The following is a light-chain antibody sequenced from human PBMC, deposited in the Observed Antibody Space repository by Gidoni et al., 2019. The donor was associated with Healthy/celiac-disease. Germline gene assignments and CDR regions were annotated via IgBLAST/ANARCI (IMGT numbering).Light chain of an antibody. V-gene: IGKV2-28*01. Sequence: DIVMPQSPLSLPVTPGEPASISCRSSQSLLHSNGYNYLDWYLQKPGQSPQLLIYLGSNRASGVPDRFSGSGSGTDLTLKISRVEAEDVGVYYCMQALQTPWTFGQGTKVEIK. CDR1: QSLLHSNGYNY. J-gene: IGKJ1*01. CDR3: MQALQTPWT. CDR2: LGS.